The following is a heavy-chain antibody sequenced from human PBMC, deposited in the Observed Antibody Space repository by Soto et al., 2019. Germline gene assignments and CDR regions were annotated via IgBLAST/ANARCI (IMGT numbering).Heavy chain of an antibody. J-gene: IGHJ4*02. Sequence: QVHLVQSGAEVKTPGASLKVSCKASGYTFADYHIHWVRQAPGEGLEWMGWVTPSTGGTNSAPKFQGRVTMTSDTSTSTAYMELSGLRSDDTAVYYCARDSTITWYTFFDFWGQGTLVTVSA. V-gene: IGHV1-2*02. D-gene: IGHD6-13*01. CDR2: VTPSTGGT. CDR1: GYTFADYH. CDR3: ARDSTITWYTFFDF.